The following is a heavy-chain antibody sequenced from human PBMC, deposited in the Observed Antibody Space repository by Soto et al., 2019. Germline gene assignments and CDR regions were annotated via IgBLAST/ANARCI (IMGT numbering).Heavy chain of an antibody. V-gene: IGHV4-59*01. CDR1: GASTSNYH. Sequence: SATLSLTCSVSGASTSNYHYSWIRQSPGKGLEWIGYVYHRGTTYYTPSLKSRVNMSVDTSTNEFYLNLKSVTAADTAVYYCALGGYNYGRPFDFWGQGTLVTVAS. CDR2: VYHRGTT. CDR3: ALGGYNYGRPFDF. J-gene: IGHJ4*02. D-gene: IGHD5-18*01.